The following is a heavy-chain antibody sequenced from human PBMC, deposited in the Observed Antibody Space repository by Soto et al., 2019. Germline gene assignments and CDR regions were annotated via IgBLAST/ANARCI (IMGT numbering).Heavy chain of an antibody. CDR3: ARVRSGWIVDY. CDR1: GFTVSSNY. Sequence: EVHLVESGGGLVQPGGSLRLSCAASGFTVSSNYMSWVRQAPWKGLEWVSLIYTVGSTYYADSVTGRFTISRDNSKNTLYLQMNNLRAEDTAVYSCARVRSGWIVDYWGQGTLVTVSS. CDR2: IYTVGST. D-gene: IGHD6-19*01. V-gene: IGHV3-66*01. J-gene: IGHJ4*02.